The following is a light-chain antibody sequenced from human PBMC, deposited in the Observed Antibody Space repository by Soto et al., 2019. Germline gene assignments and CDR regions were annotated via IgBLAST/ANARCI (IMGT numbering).Light chain of an antibody. CDR2: AAS. V-gene: IGKV1-39*01. CDR1: QSISSY. J-gene: IGKJ2*01. Sequence: DLQMTQSPSSLSASVGDRVTITCRASQSISSYLNWYQQKPGKAPKLLIYAASSLQSGVPSRFSGSGSRTDFTLTISSLQPEDFATYYCQQSYSTPRYTFGQGTKLEIK. CDR3: QQSYSTPRYT.